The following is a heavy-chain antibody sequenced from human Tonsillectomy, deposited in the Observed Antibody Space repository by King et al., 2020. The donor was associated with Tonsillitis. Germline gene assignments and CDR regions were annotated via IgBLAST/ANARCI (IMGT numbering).Heavy chain of an antibody. CDR3: AKDLFTFGSGIYFGVDY. CDR2: ISYDGSNK. CDR1: GFTFSSYG. D-gene: IGHD1-26*01. V-gene: IGHV3-30*18. Sequence: QLVQSGGGVVQPGRSLRLSCAASGFTFSSYGMHWVRQAPGKGLEWVAVISYDGSNKYYADSVKGRFTISRDNSKNTLYLQMNSLRAEDTAVYYCAKDLFTFGSGIYFGVDYWGQGTLVTVSS. J-gene: IGHJ4*02.